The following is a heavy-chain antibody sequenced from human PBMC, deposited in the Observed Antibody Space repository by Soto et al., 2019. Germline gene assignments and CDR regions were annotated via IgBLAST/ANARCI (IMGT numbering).Heavy chain of an antibody. CDR1: GYTFTSYG. CDR2: ISAYNGNT. D-gene: IGHD6-13*01. V-gene: IGHV1-18*01. Sequence: ASVKVSCKASGYTFTSYGISWVRQAPGQGLEWMGWISAYNGNTNYAQKLQGRVTMATDTSTSTAYMELRSLRSDDTAVYYCAGPIAAAGMVWFDPWGQGTLVTVSS. CDR3: AGPIAAAGMVWFDP. J-gene: IGHJ5*02.